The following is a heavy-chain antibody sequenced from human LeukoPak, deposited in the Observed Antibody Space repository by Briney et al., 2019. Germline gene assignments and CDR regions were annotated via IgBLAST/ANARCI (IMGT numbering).Heavy chain of an antibody. CDR3: ARGSYDPPRGY. Sequence: GGSLRLSCAASGFTFSSYSMNWVRRAPGKGLEWVSYISSSSSTIYYADSVKGRFTISRDNAKNSLYLQMNSLRAEDTAVYYCARGSYDPPRGYWGQGTLVTVSS. D-gene: IGHD3-10*01. J-gene: IGHJ4*02. V-gene: IGHV3-48*01. CDR1: GFTFSSYS. CDR2: ISSSSSTI.